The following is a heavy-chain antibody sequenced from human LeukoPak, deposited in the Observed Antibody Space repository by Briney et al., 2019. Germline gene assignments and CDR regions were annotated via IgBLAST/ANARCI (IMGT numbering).Heavy chain of an antibody. CDR1: GYTFTSNY. Sequence: GASVKVSCKAAGYTFTSNYIHWVRQAPGQGLEGMGMIYPRDGSTSYAHKFQVRVTVTRYTYTSTEPMYLSGRRVGDTAIYYCARDQEGFDYWGQGTLVTVSS. V-gene: IGHV1-46*01. CDR3: ARDQEGFDY. J-gene: IGHJ4*02. CDR2: IYPRDGST.